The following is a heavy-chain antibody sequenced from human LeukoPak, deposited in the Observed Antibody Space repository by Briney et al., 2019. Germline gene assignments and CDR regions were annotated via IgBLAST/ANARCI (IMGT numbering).Heavy chain of an antibody. J-gene: IGHJ4*02. CDR3: ATDRAGHIVVGTPNY. CDR2: FDPEDGET. CDR1: GYIFSGYN. Sequence: GASVKVSCKASGYIFSGYNIHWVRQAPGKGLEWMGGFDPEDGETIYAQKFQGRVTMTEDTSTDTAYMELSSLRSEDTAVYYCATDRAGHIVVGTPNYWGQGTLVTVSS. D-gene: IGHD2-21*01. V-gene: IGHV1-24*01.